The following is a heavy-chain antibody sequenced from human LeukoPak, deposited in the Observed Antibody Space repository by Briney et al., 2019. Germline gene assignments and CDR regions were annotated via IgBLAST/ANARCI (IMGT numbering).Heavy chain of an antibody. Sequence: ASVKVSCKASGGTFSSYAISWVRQAPGQGLEWMGGIIPIFGTANYAQKFQGRVTITADKSTSTAYMELSSLRSEDTAVYYCAREGAVVSRNGAFDIWGQGTMVTVSS. V-gene: IGHV1-69*06. CDR2: IIPIFGTA. CDR3: AREGAVVSRNGAFDI. CDR1: GGTFSSYA. D-gene: IGHD2-21*01. J-gene: IGHJ3*02.